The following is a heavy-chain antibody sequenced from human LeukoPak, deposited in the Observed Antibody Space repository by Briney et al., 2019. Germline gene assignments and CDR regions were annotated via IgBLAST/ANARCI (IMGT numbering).Heavy chain of an antibody. CDR1: GFTFSSYG. J-gene: IGHJ4*02. D-gene: IGHD2-21*01. CDR3: AKQGANGGANFDY. Sequence: GGSLRLSCAASGFTFSSYGSHWVRQAPGKGLEWVAFIRYDGNNKYNSDSVKGRFTISRDDSKNTLYLHMNSLRPEDTAVYYCAKQGANGGANFDYWGQGTLVAVSS. CDR2: IRYDGNNK. V-gene: IGHV3-30*02.